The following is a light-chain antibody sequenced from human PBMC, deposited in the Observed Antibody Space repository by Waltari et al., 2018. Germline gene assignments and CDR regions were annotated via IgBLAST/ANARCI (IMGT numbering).Light chain of an antibody. V-gene: IGKV1-5*03. Sequence: DIEVTQSPSSLSASVGERVTITCRASQSTHNWFAWYHQRPGEAPQLLIYKASILQSVVPSRCSGSGSGTEFTLTITSLQPDDFGIYYCQQYYSQWTFGQGTKVDVK. J-gene: IGKJ1*01. CDR2: KAS. CDR1: QSTHNW. CDR3: QQYYSQWT.